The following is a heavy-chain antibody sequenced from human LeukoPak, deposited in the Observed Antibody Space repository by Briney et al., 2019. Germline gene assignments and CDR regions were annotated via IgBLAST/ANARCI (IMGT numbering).Heavy chain of an antibody. D-gene: IGHD3-22*01. CDR1: GGSISSYY. V-gene: IGHV4-59*01. CDR3: ARVAYDSNVAFDI. Sequence: PSETLSLTCTVSGGSISSYYWSWIRQPPGKGLEWIGYIYYSGSTNYNPSLKSRVTISVDTSKNQFSLKLSSVTAADTAVYYCARVAYDSNVAFDIWGQGTMVTVSS. J-gene: IGHJ3*02. CDR2: IYYSGST.